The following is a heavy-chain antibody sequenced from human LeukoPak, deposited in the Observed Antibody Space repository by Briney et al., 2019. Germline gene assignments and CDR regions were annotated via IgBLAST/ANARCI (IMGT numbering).Heavy chain of an antibody. Sequence: GRSLRLSCAASGFTFSSYGMHWVRQAPGKGLEWVAVIWYDGSNKYYADSVKGRFTISRDNSKNTLYLQMNSLRAEDTAVYYCARANIVLMVYASTLDYWGQGTLVTVSS. D-gene: IGHD2-8*01. CDR3: ARANIVLMVYASTLDY. CDR2: IWYDGSNK. V-gene: IGHV3-33*01. CDR1: GFTFSSYG. J-gene: IGHJ4*02.